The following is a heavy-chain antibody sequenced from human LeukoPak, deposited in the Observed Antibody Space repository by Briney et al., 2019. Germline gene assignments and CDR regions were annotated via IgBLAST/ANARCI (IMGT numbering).Heavy chain of an antibody. CDR3: ARGRRVYSPIRVDI. V-gene: IGHV1-46*01. CDR1: GYTFTGYY. D-gene: IGHD5-18*01. CDR2: INSSGGST. J-gene: IGHJ3*02. Sequence: ASVKVSCKASGYTFTGYYMHWVRQAPGQGLEWMGIINSSGGSTSYAQKFQGRVTMTRNTSISTAYMELSSLRSEDTAVYYCARGRRVYSPIRVDIWGQGTMVTVSS.